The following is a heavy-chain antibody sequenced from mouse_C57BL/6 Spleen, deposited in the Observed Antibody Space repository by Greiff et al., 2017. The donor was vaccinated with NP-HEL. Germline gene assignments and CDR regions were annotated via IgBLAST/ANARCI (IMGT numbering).Heavy chain of an antibody. CDR1: GYSITSGYY. CDR2: ISYDGIN. CDR3: ARDHYGSSYFDY. J-gene: IGHJ2*01. V-gene: IGHV3-6*01. Sequence: DVKLQESGPGLVKPSQSLSLTCSVTGYSITSGYYWNWIRQFPGNKLEWMGYISYDGINNYNPSLKNRISITRDTSKNQFFLKLNSVTTEDTATYYCARDHYGSSYFDYWGQGTTLTVSS. D-gene: IGHD1-1*01.